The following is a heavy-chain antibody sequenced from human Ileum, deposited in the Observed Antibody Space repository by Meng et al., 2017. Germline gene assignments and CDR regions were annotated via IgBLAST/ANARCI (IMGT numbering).Heavy chain of an antibody. CDR2: VYHSGST. Sequence: GQRLESGPGLAKPSEPLSLTCAVSGGSIESNNWWTWIRQPPGQGLEWIGEVYHSGSTHYNPSLQSRVTISIDNSKNRFSLSLNSVTAADTAIYYCARADYVRYFDLWGRGTLVTVSS. CDR1: GGSIESNNW. V-gene: IGHV4-4*02. J-gene: IGHJ2*01. D-gene: IGHD3-10*02. CDR3: ARADYVRYFDL.